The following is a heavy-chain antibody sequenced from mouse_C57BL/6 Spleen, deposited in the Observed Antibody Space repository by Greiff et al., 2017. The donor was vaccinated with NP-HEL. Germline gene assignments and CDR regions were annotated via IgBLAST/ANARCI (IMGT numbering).Heavy chain of an antibody. J-gene: IGHJ1*03. CDR3: ARDYGSSYWYFDV. V-gene: IGHV1-55*01. CDR2: IYPGSGST. CDR1: GYTFTSYW. D-gene: IGHD1-1*01. Sequence: VQLQQPGAELVKPGASVKMSCKASGYTFTSYWITWVKQRPGQGLEWIGDIYPGSGSTNYNEKFKSKATLTVDTSSSTAYMQLSSLTSADSAVYYCARDYGSSYWYFDVWGTGTTVTVSA.